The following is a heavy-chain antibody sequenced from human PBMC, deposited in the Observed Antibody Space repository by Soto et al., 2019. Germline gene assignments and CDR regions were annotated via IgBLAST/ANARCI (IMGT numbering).Heavy chain of an antibody. CDR3: ARPTASRELVY. CDR2: VNPKNGDT. Sequence: XSVKVSCKASGYTFTYYFLHWVRQAPGHGLEWMGWVNPKNGDTSYAQKFQDRVTMTRDTAISSAYMELTSLRSDDTAVYYCARPTASRELVYWGQGTPVTVSS. V-gene: IGHV1-2*02. J-gene: IGHJ4*02. CDR1: GYTFTYYF. D-gene: IGHD6-6*01.